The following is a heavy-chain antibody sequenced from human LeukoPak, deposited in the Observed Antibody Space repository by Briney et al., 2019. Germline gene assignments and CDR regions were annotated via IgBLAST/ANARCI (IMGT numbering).Heavy chain of an antibody. CDR2: IIPIFGTA. J-gene: IGHJ4*02. Sequence: ASVKVSCKASGGTFSSYAISWVRQAPGQGLEWMGGIIPIFGTANYAQKFQGRVTITADESTSTAYMELRSLRSDDTAVYYCARTEGYVFDYWGQGTLVTVSS. CDR1: GGTFSSYA. CDR3: ARTEGYVFDY. D-gene: IGHD1-1*01. V-gene: IGHV1-69*13.